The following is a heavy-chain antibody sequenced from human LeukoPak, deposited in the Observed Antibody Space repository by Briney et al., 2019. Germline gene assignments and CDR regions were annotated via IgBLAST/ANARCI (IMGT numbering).Heavy chain of an antibody. CDR3: ARGSGIALDY. D-gene: IGHD2-15*01. CDR1: GGSISSGGYY. CDR2: TYYSGST. Sequence: SETLSLTCTVSGGSISSGGYYWSWIRQHPGKGLEWIGYTYYSGSTYYNPSLKSRVTISVDTSKNQFSLKLSSVTAADTAVYYCARGSGIALDYWGQGTLVTVSS. V-gene: IGHV4-31*03. J-gene: IGHJ4*02.